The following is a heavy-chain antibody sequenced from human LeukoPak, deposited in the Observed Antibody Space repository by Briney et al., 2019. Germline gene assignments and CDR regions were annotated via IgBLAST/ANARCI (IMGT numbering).Heavy chain of an antibody. CDR1: GGSISSYY. CDR2: IYYSGST. D-gene: IGHD3-9*01. J-gene: IGHJ3*02. CDR3: ARVYYDILTGYWQGAFDI. Sequence: PSETLSLTCTVSGGSISSYYWSWIRQPPGKGLEWIGYIYYSGSTNYNPSLKSRVTISVDTSKNQFSLKLSSVTAADTAVYYCARVYYDILTGYWQGAFDIWGQGTMVTVSS. V-gene: IGHV4-59*08.